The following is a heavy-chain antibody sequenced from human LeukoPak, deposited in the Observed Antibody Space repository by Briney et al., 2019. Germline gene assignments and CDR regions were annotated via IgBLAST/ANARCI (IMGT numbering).Heavy chain of an antibody. CDR1: GGSISSYY. D-gene: IGHD6-13*01. Sequence: KPSETLSLTCTVSGGSISSYYWSWIRQPAGKGLEGIGRIYTSGSTNYNTYLKSRVTMSVDTSKNQFSLKLSSVTAADHAVYYCARTPPVAAAGTSNDYWGQGPLVTVSS. V-gene: IGHV4-4*07. CDR3: ARTPPVAAAGTSNDY. J-gene: IGHJ4*02. CDR2: IYTSGST.